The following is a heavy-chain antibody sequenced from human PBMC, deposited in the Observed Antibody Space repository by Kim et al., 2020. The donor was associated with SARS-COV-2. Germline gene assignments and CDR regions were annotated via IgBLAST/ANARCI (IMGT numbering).Heavy chain of an antibody. D-gene: IGHD2-2*01. Sequence: GGSLRLSCATSGFTFSTYDMNWVRQAPGKGLEWLSFINKTTAAIYCADSVKGRFTTSRDNGKNPLYLQMSSLTAEDTAVYCCVSDSRGGAFVYWGHG. CDR1: GFTFSTYD. CDR3: VSDSRGGAFVY. CDR2: INKTTAAI. J-gene: IGHJ4*03. V-gene: IGHV3-48*01.